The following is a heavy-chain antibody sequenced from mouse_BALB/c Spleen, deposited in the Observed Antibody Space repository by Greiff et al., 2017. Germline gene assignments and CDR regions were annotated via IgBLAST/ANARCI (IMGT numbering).Heavy chain of an antibody. CDR3: ARRNYRYTWFAY. CDR1: GYTFSSYW. Sequence: VQGVESGAELMKPGASVKISCKATGYTFSSYWIEWVKQRPGHGLEWIGEILPGSGSTNYNEKFKGKATFTADTSSNTAYMQLSSLTSEDSAVYYCARRNYRYTWFAYWGQGTLVTVSA. J-gene: IGHJ3*01. V-gene: IGHV1-9*01. CDR2: ILPGSGST. D-gene: IGHD2-14*01.